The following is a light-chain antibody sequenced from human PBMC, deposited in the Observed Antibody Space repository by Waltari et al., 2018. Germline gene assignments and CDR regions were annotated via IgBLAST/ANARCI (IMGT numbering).Light chain of an antibody. V-gene: IGKV1-5*01. J-gene: IGKJ1*01. Sequence: DIQMTQSPSTLSAFIGDRVTITCRASQNIRTWLPWYQQKPGKAPKLLIYDAFSLQSGVPSRFSGSGSGTEFTLTISSLQPDDFGTYYCQHYNSFSGAFGQGTKVEIK. CDR1: QNIRTW. CDR3: QHYNSFSGA. CDR2: DAF.